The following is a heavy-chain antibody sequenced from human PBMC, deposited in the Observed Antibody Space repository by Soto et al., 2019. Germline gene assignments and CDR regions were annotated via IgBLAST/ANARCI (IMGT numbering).Heavy chain of an antibody. J-gene: IGHJ6*02. D-gene: IGHD3-3*01. Sequence: GGSLRLSCAASGFTFSSYEMNWVRQAPGQGLEWVSYISDSGGTVYYADSVKGRFTVSGDNAQNSVYLQMNSLRTEDTAVYYCARDLLHYDFWSGYSAYFYYGMDVWGPGTTVTVSS. CDR3: ARDLLHYDFWSGYSAYFYYGMDV. CDR2: ISDSGGTV. V-gene: IGHV3-48*03. CDR1: GFTFSSYE.